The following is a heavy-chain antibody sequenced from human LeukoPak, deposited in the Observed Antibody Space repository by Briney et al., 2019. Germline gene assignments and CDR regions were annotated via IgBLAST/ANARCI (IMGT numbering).Heavy chain of an antibody. J-gene: IGHJ4*02. V-gene: IGHV3-23*01. CDR1: GFSFSWYW. Sequence: GGSLRLSCAASGFSFSWYWMHWVRQAPGKGLEWVSAISGSGGSTYYADSVKGRFTISRDNSKNTLYLQMNSLRAEDTAVYYCAKGANYYDSSGYYYDWGQGTLVTVSS. CDR3: AKGANYYDSSGYYYD. D-gene: IGHD3-22*01. CDR2: ISGSGGST.